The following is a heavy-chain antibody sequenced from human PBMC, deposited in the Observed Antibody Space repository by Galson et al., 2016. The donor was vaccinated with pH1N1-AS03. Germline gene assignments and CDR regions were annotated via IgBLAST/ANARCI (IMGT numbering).Heavy chain of an antibody. D-gene: IGHD6-13*01. J-gene: IGHJ3*01. CDR3: VRGSPHSSSTNYAFEF. CDR2: INTDSGGT. Sequence: SVKVSCKASRYAFTDYYMHLLRQAPGQGLEWMAWINTDSGGTDYAQRFQGRVTMTRDAPISTTYMELSSLRSDDTAVYYCVRGSPHSSSTNYAFEFWGRGTMVTVSS. CDR1: RYAFTDYY. V-gene: IGHV1-2*02.